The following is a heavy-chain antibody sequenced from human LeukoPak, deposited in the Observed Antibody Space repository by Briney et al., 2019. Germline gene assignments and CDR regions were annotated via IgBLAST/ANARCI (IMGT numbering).Heavy chain of an antibody. J-gene: IGHJ6*04. D-gene: IGHD3-10*01. Sequence: TGGSLRLSCAASGFTFSSYWMSWVRQAPGKGLEWVANIKQDGSEKYYVDSVKGRFTISRDNAKNSLYLQTNSLRAEDTAVYYCARDNYRLVRGVIITPLYYYAMDVWGKGTTVTVSS. CDR2: IKQDGSEK. V-gene: IGHV3-7*03. CDR3: ARDNYRLVRGVIITPLYYYAMDV. CDR1: GFTFSSYW.